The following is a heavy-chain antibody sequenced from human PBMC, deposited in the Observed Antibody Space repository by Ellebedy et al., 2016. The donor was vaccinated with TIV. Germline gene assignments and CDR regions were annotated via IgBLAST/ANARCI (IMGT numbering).Heavy chain of an antibody. J-gene: IGHJ4*02. D-gene: IGHD5-12*01. CDR2: IYHSGST. Sequence: MPSETLSLTCTVSGGSISSYYWSWIRQPQGKGLEWIGYIYHSGSTNYNPSLKSRVTISVDTSKNQFSLRLSSVTAADTAVYYCARSDRGYDGQLDYWGQGTLVTVSS. V-gene: IGHV4-59*08. CDR1: GGSISSYY. CDR3: ARSDRGYDGQLDY.